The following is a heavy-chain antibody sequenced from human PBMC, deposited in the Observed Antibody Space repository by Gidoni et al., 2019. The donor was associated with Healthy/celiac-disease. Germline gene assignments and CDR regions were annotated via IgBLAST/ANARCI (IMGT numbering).Heavy chain of an antibody. CDR3: ARDSASEYSNYVDY. J-gene: IGHJ4*02. D-gene: IGHD4-4*01. CDR1: GYTFTGYY. CDR2: INPNSGGT. V-gene: IGHV1-2*02. Sequence: QVQLVQSGAEVKKPAAAVKDSCKASGYTFTGYYMHWVRQAPGQVLEWMGCINPNSGGTNYAQKFQGRVTMTRDTSISTAYMELSRLRSDDTAVYYCARDSASEYSNYVDYWGQGTLVTVSS.